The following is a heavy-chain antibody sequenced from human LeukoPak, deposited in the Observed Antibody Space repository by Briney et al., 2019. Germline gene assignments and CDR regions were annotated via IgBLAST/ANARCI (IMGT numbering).Heavy chain of an antibody. J-gene: IGHJ6*03. Sequence: SETLSLTCAVYGGSFSGYYWSWIRQPPGKGLEWIGEINHSGSTNYNPSLKSRVTISVDTSKNQFSLKLSSVTAADTAVYYCARGRRGSQLVRNGYYYYYYMDVWGKGTTVTVSS. CDR1: GGSFSGYY. D-gene: IGHD6-6*01. CDR3: ARGRRGSQLVRNGYYYYYYMDV. CDR2: INHSGST. V-gene: IGHV4-34*01.